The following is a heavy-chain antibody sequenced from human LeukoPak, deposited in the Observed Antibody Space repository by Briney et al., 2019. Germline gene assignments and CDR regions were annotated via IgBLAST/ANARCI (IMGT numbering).Heavy chain of an antibody. CDR3: SVNYCSGGSCYML. CDR1: GFTFSGSA. Sequence: GGSLRLSCAASGFTFSGSAMHWVSQASGKGLEWVGQIRSEAKSYATAYAASVKGRFTISRDDSKNTAYLQMSSLQTEDTAVYYCSVNYCSGGSCYMLWGQGTLVTVSS. V-gene: IGHV3-73*01. J-gene: IGHJ4*02. CDR2: IRSEAKSYAT. D-gene: IGHD2-15*01.